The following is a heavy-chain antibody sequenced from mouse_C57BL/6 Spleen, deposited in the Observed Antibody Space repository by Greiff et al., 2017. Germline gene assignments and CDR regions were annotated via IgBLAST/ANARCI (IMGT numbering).Heavy chain of an antibody. J-gene: IGHJ2*01. V-gene: IGHV1-50*01. CDR2: IDPSDSYT. CDR3: ASPWDRDFDY. D-gene: IGHD3-3*01. CDR1: GYTFTSYW. Sequence: VQLQQPGAELVKPGASVKLSCKASGYTFTSYWMQWVKQRPGQGLEWIGEIDPSDSYTNYNQKFKGKATLTVDTSSSTAYMQLSSLTSEDSAVYYCASPWDRDFDYWGQGTTLTVSS.